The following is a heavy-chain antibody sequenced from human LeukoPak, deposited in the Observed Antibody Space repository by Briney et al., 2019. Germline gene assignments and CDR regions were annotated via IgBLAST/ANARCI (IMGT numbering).Heavy chain of an antibody. CDR3: ARGGELLSLDY. CDR2: INHSGST. J-gene: IGHJ4*02. CDR1: GGSFSGYY. D-gene: IGHD1-26*01. Sequence: PSETLSLTCAVYGGSFSGYYWSWIRQPPGKGLEWIGEINHSGSTNYNPSLKSRVTISVDTSKNQFSLKLSFVTAADTAVYYCARGGELLSLDYWGQGTLVTVSS. V-gene: IGHV4-34*01.